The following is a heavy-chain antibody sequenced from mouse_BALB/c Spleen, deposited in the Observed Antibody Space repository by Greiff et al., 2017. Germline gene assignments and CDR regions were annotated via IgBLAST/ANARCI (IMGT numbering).Heavy chain of an antibody. Sequence: VKLQQSGPGLVQPSQSLSITCTVSGFSLTSYGVHWVRQSPGKGLEWLGVIWSGGGTDYNAAFISRLSISKDNSKSQVFFKMNSLQANDTAIYYCARYYYGSSWYFDVWGAGTTVTVSS. CDR1: GFSLTSYG. J-gene: IGHJ1*01. D-gene: IGHD1-1*01. V-gene: IGHV2-2*02. CDR2: IWSGGGT. CDR3: ARYYYGSSWYFDV.